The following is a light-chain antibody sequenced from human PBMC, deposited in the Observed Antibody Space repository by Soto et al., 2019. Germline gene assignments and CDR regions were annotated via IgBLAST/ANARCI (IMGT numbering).Light chain of an antibody. V-gene: IGLV7-46*02. Sequence: QAVVTQEPSLTVSPGGTVTLTCGFSTGTVTSGHYPYWFQQKPGQAPRTLIYDTVKKHSCTPARFSGSLLGGKAVLTLLSAQPGDEADDYRLLSHDGPYGFGPGTKGTGL. CDR1: TGTVTSGHY. J-gene: IGLJ1*01. CDR3: LLSHDGPYG. CDR2: DTV.